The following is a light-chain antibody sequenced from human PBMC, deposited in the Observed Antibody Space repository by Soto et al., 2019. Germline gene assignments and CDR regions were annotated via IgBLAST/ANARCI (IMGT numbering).Light chain of an antibody. CDR1: QSISSW. V-gene: IGKV1-5*03. CDR3: QQYHSYPLT. CDR2: KAS. J-gene: IGKJ4*01. Sequence: DIQMTQSPSTLSASVGDRVTITCRASQSISSWLAWYQHKPGKAPNLLIYKASSLESGVPSRFSGSGSGTEFTLTVSSLQPDDFATYYCQQYHSYPLTFGGGTKVDIK.